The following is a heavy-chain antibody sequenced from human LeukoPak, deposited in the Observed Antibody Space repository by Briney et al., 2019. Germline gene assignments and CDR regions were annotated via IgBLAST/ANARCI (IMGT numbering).Heavy chain of an antibody. Sequence: PGGSLRLSCAASGFTFSSYAMSWVRQAPGKGLEWVSAISGSGGSTYYADSVKGRFTISRDNSKNTLYLQMYSLRAEDAAVYYCVIYGGSDTNAFDIWGQGTMVTVSS. CDR3: VIYGGSDTNAFDI. CDR2: ISGSGGST. V-gene: IGHV3-23*01. D-gene: IGHD2-15*01. CDR1: GFTFSSYA. J-gene: IGHJ3*02.